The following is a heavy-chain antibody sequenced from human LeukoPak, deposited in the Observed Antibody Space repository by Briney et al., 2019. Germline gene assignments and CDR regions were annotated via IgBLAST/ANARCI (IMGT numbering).Heavy chain of an antibody. J-gene: IGHJ4*02. Sequence: GGSLRLSCAASGFTFSYYGMSWARQAPGKGLEWVSSVSSGDGTYYADSVRGRFTISRDKSRNTLYLQMNSLRADDTAIYYCAKRQPYYFDYWGQGTLVTVSS. CDR2: VSSGDGT. D-gene: IGHD1-1*01. V-gene: IGHV3-23*01. CDR3: AKRQPYYFDY. CDR1: GFTFSYYG.